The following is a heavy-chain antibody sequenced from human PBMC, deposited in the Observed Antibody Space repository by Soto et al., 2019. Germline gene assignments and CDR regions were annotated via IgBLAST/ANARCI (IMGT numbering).Heavy chain of an antibody. J-gene: IGHJ4*02. CDR2: IYYSGST. CDR1: GGSISSYY. CDR3: SRGILV. D-gene: IGHD3-16*01. V-gene: IGHV4-59*05. Sequence: PSETLSLTCTVSGGSISSYYWSWIRQPPGKGLEWIGSIYYSGSTYYNPSLKSRVTISVDTSKNQYSMKLSSVTAADTAVYYCSRGILVWGQGALVTVSS.